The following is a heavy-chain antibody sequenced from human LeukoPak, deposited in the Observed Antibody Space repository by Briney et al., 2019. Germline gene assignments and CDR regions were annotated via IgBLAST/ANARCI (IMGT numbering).Heavy chain of an antibody. Sequence: PGGSLRLSCAASGFTFSSYWMNWVRQAPGKGLEWVSGISWNSGSIGYADSVKGRFTISRDNAKNSLYLQMNSLRAEDTALYYCAKMLESDGYNYVLNAFDIWGQGTMVTVSS. V-gene: IGHV3-9*01. D-gene: IGHD5-24*01. J-gene: IGHJ3*02. CDR3: AKMLESDGYNYVLNAFDI. CDR1: GFTFSSYW. CDR2: ISWNSGSI.